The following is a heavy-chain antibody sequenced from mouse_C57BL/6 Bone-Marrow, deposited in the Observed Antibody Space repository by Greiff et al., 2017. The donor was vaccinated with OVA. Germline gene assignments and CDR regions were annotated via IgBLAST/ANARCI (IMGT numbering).Heavy chain of an antibody. Sequence: VQLQQPGAELVKPGASVKMSCKASGYTFTSYWIPWVKQRPGQGLEWIGAIYPGSGGTNYNEKFKSKATLPVDTSSSTAYMQLSSLTSEDSAVYSCARQSYGSGYGYWGQGTTLTVSS. D-gene: IGHD1-1*01. CDR1: GYTFTSYW. J-gene: IGHJ2*01. CDR3: ARQSYGSGYGY. V-gene: IGHV1-55*01. CDR2: IYPGSGGT.